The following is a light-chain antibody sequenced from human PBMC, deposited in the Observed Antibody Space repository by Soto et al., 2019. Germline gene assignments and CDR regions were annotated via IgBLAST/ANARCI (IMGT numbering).Light chain of an antibody. CDR1: QGISSY. V-gene: IGKV1-27*01. CDR2: AAS. Sequence: DIQMTQSPSSLSSSVGDRVTLTCRASQGISSYLAWYQQKPGQVPKLLIYAASTWQSGVPSRFSGSGSGTDFTLTISSLQPEDVATYYCQKYNSGPLTFGGGTKVEIK. CDR3: QKYNSGPLT. J-gene: IGKJ4*01.